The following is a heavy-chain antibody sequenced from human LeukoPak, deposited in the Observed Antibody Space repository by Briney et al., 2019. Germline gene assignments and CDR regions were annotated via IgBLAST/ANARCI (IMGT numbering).Heavy chain of an antibody. Sequence: ASVKVSCKASGGTFSSYAISWVRQAPGQGLEWMGGIIPIFGTANYAQKFQGRVTITADESTSTAYMELSSLRPEDTAVYYCARREVVVVAASYAFDIWGQGTMVTVSS. D-gene: IGHD2-15*01. CDR1: GGTFSSYA. V-gene: IGHV1-69*13. J-gene: IGHJ3*02. CDR2: IIPIFGTA. CDR3: ARREVVVVAASYAFDI.